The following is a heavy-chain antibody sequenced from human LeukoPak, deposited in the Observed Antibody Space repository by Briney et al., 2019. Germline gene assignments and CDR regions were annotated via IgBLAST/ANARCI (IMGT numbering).Heavy chain of an antibody. V-gene: IGHV5-51*01. CDR1: GYSFTSYW. J-gene: IGHJ6*03. CDR2: TYPGDSDT. Sequence: GESLKISCKGSGYSFTSYWIGWVRQMPGKGLEWMGITYPGDSDTRYSPSFQGQVTISVDKSISTAYLQWSSLKASDTAMYYCARLGCSSTSCLAYPRYYYYYMDVWGEGTTVTVSS. CDR3: ARLGCSSTSCLAYPRYYYYYMDV. D-gene: IGHD2-2*01.